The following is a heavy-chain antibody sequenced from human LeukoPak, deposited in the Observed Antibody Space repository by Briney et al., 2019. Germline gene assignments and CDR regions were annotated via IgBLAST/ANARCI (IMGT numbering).Heavy chain of an antibody. J-gene: IGHJ1*01. D-gene: IGHD6-19*01. CDR2: IYYSGST. CDR1: GGSISSYY. CDR3: ARHALSPGYSSGWYPGYFQH. V-gene: IGHV4-59*08. Sequence: SQTLSLTCTVSGGSISSYYWSWIRQPPGKGLEEIGYIYYSGSTNYNPSLKSRVTIQVDTSKNQFSLKLSSVTAADTAVYYCARHALSPGYSSGWYPGYFQHWGRGTLVTVSP.